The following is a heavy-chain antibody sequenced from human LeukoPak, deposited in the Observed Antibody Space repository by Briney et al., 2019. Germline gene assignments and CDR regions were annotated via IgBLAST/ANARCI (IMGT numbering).Heavy chain of an antibody. D-gene: IGHD3-22*01. V-gene: IGHV3-23*01. J-gene: IGHJ6*02. CDR3: AKDSSGYYYGSYYYGMDV. Sequence: PGGSLRLSCAASGFTFSSYAMSWVRQAPGKGLEWVSAISGSGGSTYYADSVKGRSTISRDNSKNTLYLQMNSLRAEDTAVYYCAKDSSGYYYGSYYYGMDVWGQGTTVTVSS. CDR1: GFTFSSYA. CDR2: ISGSGGST.